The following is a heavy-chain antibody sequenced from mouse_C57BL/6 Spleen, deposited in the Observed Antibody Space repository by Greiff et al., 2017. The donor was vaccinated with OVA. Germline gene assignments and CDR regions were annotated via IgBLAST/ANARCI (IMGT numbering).Heavy chain of an antibody. CDR3: ARTPVVADYAMDY. J-gene: IGHJ4*01. CDR1: GYTFTDYN. V-gene: IGHV1-22*01. CDR2: INPNNGGT. Sequence: EVQRVESGPELVKPGASVKMSCKASGYTFTDYNMHWVKQSHGKSLEWIGYINPNNGGTSYNQKFKGKATLTVNKSSSTAYMELRSLTSEDSAVYYCARTPVVADYAMDYWGQGTAVTVSS. D-gene: IGHD1-1*01.